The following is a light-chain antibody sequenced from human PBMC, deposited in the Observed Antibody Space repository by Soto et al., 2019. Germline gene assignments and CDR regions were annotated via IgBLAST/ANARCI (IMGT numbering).Light chain of an antibody. CDR3: QQYNDWTWT. V-gene: IGKV3-11*01. J-gene: IGKJ1*01. Sequence: VLTQSPATLSLSPGERSTLSCRVSLNVKSYLAWYKQTPGQAPRLLIYDASNRDAGIPARFSGSGAGPDCTRTISSLQPEDVAMYYCQQYNDWTWTFGQGTKVDIK. CDR2: DAS. CDR1: LNVKSY.